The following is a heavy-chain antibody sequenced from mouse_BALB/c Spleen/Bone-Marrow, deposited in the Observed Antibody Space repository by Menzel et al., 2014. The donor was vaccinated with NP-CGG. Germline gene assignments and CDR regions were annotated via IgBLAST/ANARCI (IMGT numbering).Heavy chain of an antibody. Sequence: QVQLKESGAELVRPGTSVKVSCKASGYAFTNYLIEWVKQRPGQGLEWIGVINPGSGGTNYNEKVKGKATLTADKSSSTAYMQLSSLTSDDSAVYFCARWDYAMDYWGQGTSVTVSS. CDR3: ARWDYAMDY. CDR2: INPGSGGT. J-gene: IGHJ4*01. V-gene: IGHV1-54*01. CDR1: GYAFTNYL.